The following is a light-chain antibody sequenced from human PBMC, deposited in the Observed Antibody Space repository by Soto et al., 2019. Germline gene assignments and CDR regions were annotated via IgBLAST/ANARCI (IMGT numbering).Light chain of an antibody. CDR3: QAAGIT. V-gene: IGKV3-11*01. Sequence: EIVLTQSAATFSLSPGERATASCRASQSVSSYLAWYQQKPGQAPRLLICDASNRAPGIPARFSGSGSGTDFTLTLSSLEPEDFAVYYCQAAGITFGQGTRLEIK. CDR2: DAS. J-gene: IGKJ5*01. CDR1: QSVSSY.